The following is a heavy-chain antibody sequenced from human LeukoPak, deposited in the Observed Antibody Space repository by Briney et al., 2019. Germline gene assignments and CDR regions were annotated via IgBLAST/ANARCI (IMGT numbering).Heavy chain of an antibody. D-gene: IGHD3-22*01. J-gene: IGHJ4*02. Sequence: GGSLRLSCAASGFTFSSYGMHWVRQAPGKGLEWVAVISYDGSNKYYADSVKGRFTISRDNSKNTLYPQMNSLRAEDTAVYYCAKAYYYDSSGYYFDYWGQGTLVTVSS. V-gene: IGHV3-30*18. CDR1: GFTFSSYG. CDR3: AKAYYYDSSGYYFDY. CDR2: ISYDGSNK.